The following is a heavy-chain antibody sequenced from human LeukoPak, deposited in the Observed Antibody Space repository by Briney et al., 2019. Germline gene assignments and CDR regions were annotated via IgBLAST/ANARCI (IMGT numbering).Heavy chain of an antibody. V-gene: IGHV3-30*02. D-gene: IGHD5-24*01. CDR2: IRHDGSNK. Sequence: GGSLRLSCAASGFTFSSYGMHWVRQAPGKGLEWVAFIRHDGSNKYYADPVKGRFTISRDNSKNTLFLQMNSLRAEDTAVYYCAKGGDGYNIGYWGQGTLVTVSS. J-gene: IGHJ4*02. CDR1: GFTFSSYG. CDR3: AKGGDGYNIGY.